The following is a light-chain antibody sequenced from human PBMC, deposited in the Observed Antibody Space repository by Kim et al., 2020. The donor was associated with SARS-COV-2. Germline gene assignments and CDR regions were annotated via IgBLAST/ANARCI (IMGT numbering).Light chain of an antibody. Sequence: EIVLTQSPATLSLSPGERATLSCRASQSVTNSLAWYQQKPGQAPRLLIYDASNRATGIPARFSGSGSGTDFTLTITSLEPEDFAVYYCQQRYIWLTFGGGTKVDIK. J-gene: IGKJ4*01. CDR1: QSVTNS. CDR2: DAS. CDR3: QQRYIWLT. V-gene: IGKV3-11*01.